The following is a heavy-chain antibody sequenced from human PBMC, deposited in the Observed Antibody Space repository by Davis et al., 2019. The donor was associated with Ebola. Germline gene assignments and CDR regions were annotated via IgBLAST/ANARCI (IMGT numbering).Heavy chain of an antibody. CDR3: ARSLIGGLSQERDYYYYGMDV. D-gene: IGHD4-23*01. CDR1: GYIFSNYD. CDR2: VNPYSGHT. V-gene: IGHV1-8*01. Sequence: AASVKVSCKASGYIFSNYDINWVRQARGQGLEWMGWVNPYSGHTGYVEKFKGRVTMTGDPSISTAYMELSSLRSEDTAVYYCARSLIGGLSQERDYYYYGMDVWGQGTTVTVSS. J-gene: IGHJ6*02.